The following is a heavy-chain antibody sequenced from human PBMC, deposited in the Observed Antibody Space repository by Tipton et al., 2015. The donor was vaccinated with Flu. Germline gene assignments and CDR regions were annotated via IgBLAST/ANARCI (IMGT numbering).Heavy chain of an antibody. D-gene: IGHD4-17*01. V-gene: IGHV5-51*01. CDR2: IYPGDSDT. J-gene: IGHJ4*02. CDR3: VRQPYLGDYGGYFDY. Sequence: VQLVQSGAEVKKPGESLKISCKGSGYSFTSYWIGCVRQMPGKGLEWNGIIYPGDSDTRYSPSFQVQVTISADKSISTAYLQWSSLKASDTAMYYCVRQPYLGDYGGYFDYWGQGTLVTVSS. CDR1: GYSFTSYW.